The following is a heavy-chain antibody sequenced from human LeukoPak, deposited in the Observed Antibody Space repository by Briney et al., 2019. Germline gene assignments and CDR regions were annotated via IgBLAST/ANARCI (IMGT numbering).Heavy chain of an antibody. CDR1: GGSISSGGYS. D-gene: IGHD6-6*01. CDR3: AREGYSSSSGFDY. V-gene: IGHV4-30-2*01. CDR2: IYHSGST. Sequence: PSETLSLTCAVSGGSISSGGYSWSWIRQPPGKGLEWIGYIYHSGSTYYNPSLKSRVTISVDRSKNQFSLKLSSVTAADTAVYYCAREGYSSSSGFDYWGQGTLVTVSS. J-gene: IGHJ4*02.